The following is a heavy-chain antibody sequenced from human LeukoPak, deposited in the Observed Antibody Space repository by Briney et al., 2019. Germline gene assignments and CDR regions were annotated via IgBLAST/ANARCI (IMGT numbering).Heavy chain of an antibody. CDR1: GYTFTSYY. CDR3: ARPGNRFVILDAFDI. V-gene: IGHV1-46*01. D-gene: IGHD1-14*01. J-gene: IGHJ3*02. CDR2: INPSGGST. Sequence: ASVKVSCKASGYTFTSYYMHWVRQAPGQGLEWMGIINPSGGSTSYAQKFQGRVTMTRETSTSTVYMELSSLRSEDTAVYYCARPGNRFVILDAFDIWGQGAMVTVSS.